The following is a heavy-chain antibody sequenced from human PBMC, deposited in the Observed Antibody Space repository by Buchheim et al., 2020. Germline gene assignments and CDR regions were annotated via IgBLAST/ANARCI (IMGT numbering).Heavy chain of an antibody. CDR2: ISYDGSNK. Sequence: QVQLVESGGGVVQPGRSLRLSCAASGFTFSSYGMHWVRQAPGKGLEWVAVISYDGSNKYYADSVKGRFTISRDTSKNMLYLQMNSLRAEDTAVYYCAKAESTIFGVVTTFDYWGQGTL. D-gene: IGHD3-3*01. CDR3: AKAESTIFGVVTTFDY. V-gene: IGHV3-30*18. J-gene: IGHJ4*02. CDR1: GFTFSSYG.